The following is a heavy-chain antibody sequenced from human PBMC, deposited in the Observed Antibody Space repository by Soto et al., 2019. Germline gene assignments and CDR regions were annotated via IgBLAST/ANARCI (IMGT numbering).Heavy chain of an antibody. CDR1: GGSISSYY. J-gene: IGHJ6*02. V-gene: IGHV4-59*01. CDR2: IYYSGST. D-gene: IGHD2-15*01. CDR3: ARDRLLFDYYYYGMDV. Sequence: SETLSLTCTVSGGSISSYYWSWIRQPPGKGLEWIGYIYYSGSTNYNPSLRSRVTISVDTSKNQFSLKLSSVTAADTAVYYCARDRLLFDYYYYGMDVWGQGTTVTV.